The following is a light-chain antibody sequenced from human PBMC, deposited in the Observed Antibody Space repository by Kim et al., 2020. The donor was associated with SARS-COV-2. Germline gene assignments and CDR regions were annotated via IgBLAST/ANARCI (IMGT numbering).Light chain of an antibody. CDR3: LLYYGGAQV. CDR1: TVAVTSCYS. CDR2: STS. Sequence: PGVTVPPTFPSTTVAVTSCYSPTWFQQKPGQPPMSLIYSTSKKHSWTPARFSGSLLGGKAALTLSGVQPEDEAEYYCLLYYGGAQVFGGGTQLTVL. V-gene: IGLV7-43*01. J-gene: IGLJ3*02.